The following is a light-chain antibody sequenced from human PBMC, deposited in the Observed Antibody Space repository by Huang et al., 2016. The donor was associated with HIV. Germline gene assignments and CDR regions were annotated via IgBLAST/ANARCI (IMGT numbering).Light chain of an antibody. Sequence: DIQVTQSPSSLSASVGARVTVTCRTSRGISDSLVWYQQKPGRAPKLLVYAASRLESGVPSRFSGSGAGADFTLTINNLQPEDFATYYCQQYYGTPYTCGQGTKVEIK. CDR3: QQYYGTPYT. V-gene: IGKV1-NL1*01. J-gene: IGKJ2*01. CDR2: AAS. CDR1: RGISDS.